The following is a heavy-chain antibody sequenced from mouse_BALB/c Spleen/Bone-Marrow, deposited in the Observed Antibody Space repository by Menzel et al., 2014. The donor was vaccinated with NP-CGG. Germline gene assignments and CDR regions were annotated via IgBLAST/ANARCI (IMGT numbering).Heavy chain of an antibody. D-gene: IGHD2-4*01. CDR2: ISYSGNT. CDR1: GYSITSDYA. V-gene: IGHV3-2*02. CDR3: ARWGDYDLYAMDY. Sequence: EVQLQQSGPGLVKPSQSLSLTCTVTGYSITSDYAWNWIRQFPGNKLEWMGYISYSGNTNYNPSLKSRISITRDTSKNQFFLHLNSVTTEDTATYYCARWGDYDLYAMDYWGQGTSVTASS. J-gene: IGHJ4*01.